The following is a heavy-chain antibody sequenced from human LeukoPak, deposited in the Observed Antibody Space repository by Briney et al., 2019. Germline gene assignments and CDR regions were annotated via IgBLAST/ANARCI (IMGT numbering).Heavy chain of an antibody. Sequence: PGGSLRLSCAASGFTFSSYAMSWVGQAPGKGLEWVSPTSGSGGSTYYADSVKGRFTISRDNSKNTLYLQMNSLRAEDTAVYYCAKAVITFGGVIQAYDYWGQGTLVTVSS. D-gene: IGHD3-16*02. CDR1: GFTFSSYA. CDR2: TSGSGGST. J-gene: IGHJ4*02. V-gene: IGHV3-23*01. CDR3: AKAVITFGGVIQAYDY.